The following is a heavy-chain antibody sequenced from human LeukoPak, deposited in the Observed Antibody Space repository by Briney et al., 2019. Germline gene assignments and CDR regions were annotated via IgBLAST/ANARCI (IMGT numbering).Heavy chain of an antibody. CDR1: GFTFSSYA. V-gene: IGHV3-64D*09. Sequence: GGSLRLSCSASGFTFSSYAMHWVRQAPGKGLEYVSAISSNGGSTYYADSVKGRFTISRDNSKKTLYLQMSSLRAEDTAVYYCVKAPIRGIYCSSTSCYSHFDYWGQGTLVTVSS. J-gene: IGHJ4*02. CDR3: VKAPIRGIYCSSTSCYSHFDY. D-gene: IGHD2-2*01. CDR2: ISSNGGST.